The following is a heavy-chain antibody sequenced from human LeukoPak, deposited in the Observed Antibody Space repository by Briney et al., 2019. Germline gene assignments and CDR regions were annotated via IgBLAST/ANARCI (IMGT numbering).Heavy chain of an antibody. Sequence: GGSLRLSCAASGFTFSSYGMHWVRQAPGKGLEWVAVIWYDGSNKYYADSVKGRFTISRDNSKNTLYLQMNSLRAEDTAVYYCARISQRFGESSDFDYWGQGTLVTVSS. CDR3: ARISQRFGESSDFDY. CDR2: IWYDGSNK. CDR1: GFTFSSYG. J-gene: IGHJ4*02. D-gene: IGHD3-10*01. V-gene: IGHV3-33*01.